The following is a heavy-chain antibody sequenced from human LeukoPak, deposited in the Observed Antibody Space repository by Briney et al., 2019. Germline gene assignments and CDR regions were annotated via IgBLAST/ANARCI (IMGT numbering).Heavy chain of an antibody. V-gene: IGHV3-21*01. CDR3: AGSGPGYGGNSAY. J-gene: IGHJ4*02. CDR1: GFTFSSYS. D-gene: IGHD4-23*01. CDR2: ISSSSSYI. Sequence: PGGSLRLSCAASGFTFSSYSMNWVRQAPGKGLEWVSSISSSSSYIYYADSVKGRFTISRDNAKNSLYLQMNSLRAEDTAVYYCAGSGPGYGGNSAYWGQGTLVTVSS.